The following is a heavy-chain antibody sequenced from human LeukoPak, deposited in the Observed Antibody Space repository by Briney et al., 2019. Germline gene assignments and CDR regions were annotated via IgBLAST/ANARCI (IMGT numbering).Heavy chain of an antibody. Sequence: GGSLRLSCAASGFTFSSYWMSWVRQAPGKGLEWVATIKQDGSQKEYVDSVKGRFTISRDNAKNSLYLQMNSLRAEDTAVYYCARDPTVTNFHDAFDIRGQGTMTVSS. D-gene: IGHD4-17*01. CDR2: IKQDGSQK. J-gene: IGHJ3*02. CDR1: GFTFSSYW. V-gene: IGHV3-7*05. CDR3: ARDPTVTNFHDAFDI.